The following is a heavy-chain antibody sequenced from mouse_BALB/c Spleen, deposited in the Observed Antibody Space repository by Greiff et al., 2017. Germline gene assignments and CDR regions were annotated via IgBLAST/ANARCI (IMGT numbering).Heavy chain of an antibody. CDR2: INPDSSTI. J-gene: IGHJ4*01. V-gene: IGHV4-1*02. D-gene: IGHD1-2*01. CDR3: ARRLLRFYAMDY. CDR1: GFDFSRYW. Sequence: EVQLQESGGGLVQHGGSLKLSCAASGFDFSRYWMSWVRQAPGKGLEWIGEINPDSSTINYTPSLKDKFIISRDNAKNTLYLQMSKVRSEDTALYYCARRLLRFYAMDYWGQGTSVTVSS.